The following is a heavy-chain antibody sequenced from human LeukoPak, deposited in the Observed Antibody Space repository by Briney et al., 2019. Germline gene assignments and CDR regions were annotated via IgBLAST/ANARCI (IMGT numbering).Heavy chain of an antibody. D-gene: IGHD3-9*01. CDR1: GGSISSYY. Sequence: SETLSLTCTVSGGSISSYYWSWIRQPPGKGLEWIGYIYYSGSTNYNPSLKSRVTISVDTSKNQFSLKLSSVTAADTAVYYCARGMGVLRYFDWLLPSHYFDYWGQGTLVTVSS. V-gene: IGHV4-59*01. J-gene: IGHJ4*02. CDR3: ARGMGVLRYFDWLLPSHYFDY. CDR2: IYYSGST.